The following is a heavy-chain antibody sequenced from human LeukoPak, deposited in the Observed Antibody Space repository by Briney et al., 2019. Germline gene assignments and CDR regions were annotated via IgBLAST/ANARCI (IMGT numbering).Heavy chain of an antibody. J-gene: IGHJ6*03. V-gene: IGHV4-34*01. CDR2: INHSGST. CDR1: GGSSSGYY. CDR3: ARVTRGYYYYMDV. Sequence: PSETLSLTCAVYGGSSSGYYWSWIRQPPGKGLEWIGEINHSGSTNYNPSLKRRVTMSLDTSKNQFSLKLSSVTAADTAVYYCARVTRGYYYYMDVWGKGTTVTVSS.